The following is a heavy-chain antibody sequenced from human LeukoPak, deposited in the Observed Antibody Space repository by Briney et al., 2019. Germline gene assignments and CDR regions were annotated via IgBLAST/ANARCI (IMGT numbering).Heavy chain of an antibody. J-gene: IGHJ6*03. D-gene: IGHD2-2*01. CDR1: GFTFSTYY. Sequence: PGGSLRLSCAASGFTFSTYYMSWIRQAPGKGLEWLSYITSSGTTRDYADSVKGRFTISRDNAKNSLYLQMNCLRAEDTAVYYCAVYCSSTSPYPYYYMDVWGKGTTVTVSS. CDR3: AVYCSSTSPYPYYYMDV. V-gene: IGHV3-11*04. CDR2: ITSSGTTR.